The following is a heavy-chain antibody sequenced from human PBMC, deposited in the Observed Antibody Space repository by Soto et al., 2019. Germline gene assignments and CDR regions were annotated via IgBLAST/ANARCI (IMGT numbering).Heavy chain of an antibody. CDR1: GFTFSGSA. J-gene: IGHJ4*02. CDR2: IRSKPNNYAT. CDR3: IGWSQWLRYDY. Sequence: EVQLVESGGGLVQPGGSLKLSCAASGFTFSGSAMHWVRQASGKGLEWVGRIRSKPNNYATAYGASVKGRFTISRDDSKNMAYLQMTSLKIEDPAVYYCIGWSQWLRYDYWGQGTLVTVSS. V-gene: IGHV3-73*02. D-gene: IGHD6-19*01.